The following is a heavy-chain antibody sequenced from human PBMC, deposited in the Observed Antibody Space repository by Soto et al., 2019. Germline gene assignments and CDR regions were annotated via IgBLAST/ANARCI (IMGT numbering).Heavy chain of an antibody. V-gene: IGHV3-23*01. J-gene: IGHJ4*02. CDR2: IRGSGSGT. CDR3: AKDTRLRLGELSFDAFDS. Sequence: EVQLLESGGGLVQPGGSLRLSCVASGFTFSSYGMSWVRQAPGKGLEWVSVIRGSGSGTYYAEPVKGRCSISRDNSKNTLYLQMNSLRAEDTAVYYCAKDTRLRLGELSFDAFDSWGQGTLVTVSS. D-gene: IGHD3-16*02. CDR1: GFTFSSYG.